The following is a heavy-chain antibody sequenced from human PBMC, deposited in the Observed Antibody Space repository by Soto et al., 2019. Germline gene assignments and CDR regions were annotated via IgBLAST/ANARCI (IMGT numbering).Heavy chain of an antibody. CDR3: ARDGSGGAWGWFDP. J-gene: IGHJ5*02. D-gene: IGHD3-10*01. CDR1: GYTFIRYG. V-gene: IGHV3-33*01. CDR2: IWYDGSNK. Sequence: QVQLVESGGGVVQPGMSLRLSCAASGYTFIRYGMHWVRQAPGKGLEWLAVIWYDGSNKYYADSVKGRFTISRDNSKNTVFLQMESLRVEDTAMYYCARDGSGGAWGWFDPWGQGTLVSVSS.